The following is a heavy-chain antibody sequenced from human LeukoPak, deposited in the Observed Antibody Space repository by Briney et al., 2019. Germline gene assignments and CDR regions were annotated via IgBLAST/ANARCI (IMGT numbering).Heavy chain of an antibody. CDR3: AKDRYYYDSSGYFDY. D-gene: IGHD3-22*01. J-gene: IGHJ4*02. CDR2: IWYDVSNK. Sequence: PGGSLRLSCAASGFTFSSYSMHWVRQAPGKGLEWVAVIWYDVSNKYYADSVKGRFTISRDNSKNTLFLQMNSLRAEDTAVYYCAKDRYYYDSSGYFDYWGQGTLVTVSS. V-gene: IGHV3-33*06. CDR1: GFTFSSYS.